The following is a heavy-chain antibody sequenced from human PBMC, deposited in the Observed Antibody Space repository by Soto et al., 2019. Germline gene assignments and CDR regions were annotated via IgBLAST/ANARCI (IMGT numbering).Heavy chain of an antibody. J-gene: IGHJ6*02. CDR3: ARPWKITNYYYYGMDV. CDR1: GFTFSSYS. Sequence: EVQLVESGGGLVQPGGSLRLSCAASGFTFSSYSMNWVRQAPGKGLEWVSYISSSSSTIYYADSVKGRFTISRDNAKTSLYLQMNSRRAEDTAVYYCARPWKITNYYYYGMDVWGQGNTVTVSS. CDR2: ISSSSSTI. D-gene: IGHD1-1*01. V-gene: IGHV3-48*01.